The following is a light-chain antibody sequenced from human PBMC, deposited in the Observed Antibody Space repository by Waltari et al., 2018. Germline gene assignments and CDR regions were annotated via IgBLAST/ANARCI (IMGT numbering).Light chain of an antibody. Sequence: QLVLTQSPSASASLGASVKLTCTLSSGHSSNVIAWLQQQPETGPRYLMKVNSDGSHSKGDEIPDRFSGSSSGAERYLTISGLQSEDEADYYCQTGGHGTWVFGGGTKLTVL. J-gene: IGLJ3*02. CDR2: VNSDGSH. CDR3: QTGGHGTWV. V-gene: IGLV4-69*01. CDR1: SGHSSNV.